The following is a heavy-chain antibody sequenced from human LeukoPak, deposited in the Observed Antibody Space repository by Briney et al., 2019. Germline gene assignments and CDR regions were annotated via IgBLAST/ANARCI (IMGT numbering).Heavy chain of an antibody. D-gene: IGHD6-25*01. CDR2: INPSGGTT. J-gene: IGHJ4*02. CDR1: GFTFSNYV. CDR3: ARRTAATYHFDY. V-gene: IGHV3-23*01. Sequence: GGSLRLSCAASGFTFSNYVMTWVRQTPGKGLEWVSIINPSGGTTYYADSVKGRFTISRDNSKNTLYLQMNSLRAEDTAVYYCARRTAATYHFDYWGQGTLVTVSS.